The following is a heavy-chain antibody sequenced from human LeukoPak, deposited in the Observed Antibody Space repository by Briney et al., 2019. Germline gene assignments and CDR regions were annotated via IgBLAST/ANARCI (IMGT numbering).Heavy chain of an antibody. CDR2: INPNSGGT. J-gene: IGHJ3*02. V-gene: IGHV1-2*02. CDR3: ARGSYYGGNGGYAFDI. D-gene: IGHD4-23*01. CDR1: GYTFTGYY. Sequence: ASVEVSCKASGYTFTGYYMHWVRQAPGQGLEWMGWINPNSGGTNYAQKFQGRVTMTRDTSISTAYMELSRLRSDDTAVYYCARGSYYGGNGGYAFDIWGQGTMVTVSS.